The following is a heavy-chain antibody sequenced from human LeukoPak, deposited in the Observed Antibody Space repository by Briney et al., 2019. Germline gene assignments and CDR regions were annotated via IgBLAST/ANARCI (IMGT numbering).Heavy chain of an antibody. V-gene: IGHV1-18*01. CDR3: ASSVGATWTGDAFDI. CDR1: GYTFTSYG. CDR2: ISAYNGNT. D-gene: IGHD1-26*01. J-gene: IGHJ3*02. Sequence: ASVKVSCKASGYTFTSYGISWVRQAPGQGLEWMGWISAYNGNTNYAQKLQGRVTMTTDTSTSTAYMELRSLRSDDTVVYYCASSVGATWTGDAFDIWGQGTMVTVSS.